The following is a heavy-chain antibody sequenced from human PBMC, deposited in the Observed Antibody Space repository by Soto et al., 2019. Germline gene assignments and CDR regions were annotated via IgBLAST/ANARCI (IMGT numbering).Heavy chain of an antibody. Sequence: KPSETLSLTCAVSGGSISSGGYSCSWIRQPPGKGLEWIGYIYHSGSTYYNPSLKSRVTISVDRSKNQFSLKLSSVTAADTAVYYCARSTIEYCSGGSCFFLDPWGQGTLVTVSS. V-gene: IGHV4-30-2*01. J-gene: IGHJ5*02. CDR1: GGSISSGGYS. CDR2: IYHSGST. CDR3: ARSTIEYCSGGSCFFLDP. D-gene: IGHD2-15*01.